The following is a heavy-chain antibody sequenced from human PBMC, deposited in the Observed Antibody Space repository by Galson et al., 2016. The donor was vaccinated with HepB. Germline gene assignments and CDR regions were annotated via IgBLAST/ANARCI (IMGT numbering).Heavy chain of an antibody. V-gene: IGHV1-69*13. D-gene: IGHD6-13*01. CDR1: GGTFSNNP. CDR2: IIPIFGSA. CDR3: ARDQEELGSSWYTETRTRKFDY. J-gene: IGHJ4*02. Sequence: SVKVSCKASGGTFSNNPISWVRQAPGQGLEWMGSIIPIFGSAHYAQKFQGRVTITADESTSTVYMEVNSLRSEDTAFCYCARDQEELGSSWYTETRTRKFDYWGQGTLVTVSS.